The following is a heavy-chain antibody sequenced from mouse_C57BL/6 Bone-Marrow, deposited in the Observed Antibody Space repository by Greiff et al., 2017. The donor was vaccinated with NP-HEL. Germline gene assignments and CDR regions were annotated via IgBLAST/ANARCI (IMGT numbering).Heavy chain of an antibody. V-gene: IGHV1-18*01. J-gene: IGHJ1*03. CDR1: GYTFTDYN. CDR3: AREGYGSSYVYWYFDV. CDR2: INPNNGGT. D-gene: IGHD1-1*01. Sequence: EVQLQQSGPELVKPGASVKIPCKASGYTFTDYNMDWVKQSHGKSLEWIGDINPNNGGTIYNQKFMGKATLTVDKSSSTAYMELRSLTSEDTAVYYCAREGYGSSYVYWYFDVWGTGTTVTVSS.